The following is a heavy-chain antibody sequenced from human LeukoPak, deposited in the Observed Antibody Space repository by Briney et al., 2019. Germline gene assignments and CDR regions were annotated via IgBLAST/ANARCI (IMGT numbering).Heavy chain of an antibody. Sequence: PGGSLRLSCAASGFSFSSYDMHWVRQAPGKGLEWVADIWYDGSNKYYADSVKGRFIISRDNSKNTLYLQMNSLRAEDTAVYYCARTNSNEGRAFAIWGQGTMVTVSS. CDR2: IWYDGSNK. CDR1: GFSFSSYD. D-gene: IGHD6-13*01. J-gene: IGHJ3*02. CDR3: ARTNSNEGRAFAI. V-gene: IGHV3-33*01.